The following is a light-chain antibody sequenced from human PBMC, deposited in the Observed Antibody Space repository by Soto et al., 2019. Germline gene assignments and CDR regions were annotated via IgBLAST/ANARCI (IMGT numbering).Light chain of an antibody. CDR3: AAWDDSLNGWV. CDR1: SSNIGSNT. Sequence: VLTQPPSTSGTPGQRVIISCSGSSSNIGSNTVSWYQQLPGTAPKLLIYSNNQRPSGVPDRFSGSKSGTSASLAIRRLQSEDEADYYCAAWDDSLNGWVFGGGTKVTVL. V-gene: IGLV1-44*01. CDR2: SNN. J-gene: IGLJ3*02.